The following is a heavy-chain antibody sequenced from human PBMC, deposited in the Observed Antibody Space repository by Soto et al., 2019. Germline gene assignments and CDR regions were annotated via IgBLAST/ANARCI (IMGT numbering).Heavy chain of an antibody. V-gene: IGHV4-31*03. CDR2: IYYSGST. CDR3: ARDSYYDFWSGGVPPTTSSGMDV. Sequence: PSETLSLTCTVSGGSISSGGYYWSWIRQHPGKGLEWIGYIYYSGSTYYNPSLKSRVTISVDTSKNQFSLKLSSVTAADTAVYYCARDSYYDFWSGGVPPTTSSGMDVWGQGTTVTVS. CDR1: GGSISSGGYY. J-gene: IGHJ6*02. D-gene: IGHD3-3*01.